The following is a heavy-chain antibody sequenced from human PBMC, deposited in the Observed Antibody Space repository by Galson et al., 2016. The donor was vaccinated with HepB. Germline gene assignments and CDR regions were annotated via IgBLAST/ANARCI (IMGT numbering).Heavy chain of an antibody. V-gene: IGHV3-23*01. CDR2: LSGSGGST. CDR1: GFTFSSYW. J-gene: IGHJ5*02. D-gene: IGHD3-10*01. CDR3: AKEMVRGVFTINWFGT. Sequence: SLRLSCAASGFTFSSYWMSWVRQAPGKGLEWVSGLSGSGGSTYYADSVRGRFTISRDNSKNTLYLQMNSLRAEDTAVYFCAKEMVRGVFTINWFGTWGQGTLVTVST.